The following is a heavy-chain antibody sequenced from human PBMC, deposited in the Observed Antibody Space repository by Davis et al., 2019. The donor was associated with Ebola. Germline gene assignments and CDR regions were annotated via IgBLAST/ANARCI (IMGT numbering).Heavy chain of an antibody. CDR1: GYTFTSYG. Sequence: ASVKVSCKASGYTFTSYGISWVRQAPGQGLEWMGWISAYNGNTNYAQKLQGRVTMTTDTSTSTAYMELRSLRSDDTAVYYCARPRLEEQWLEGGYYYFDYWGQGTLVTVSS. CDR3: ARPRLEEQWLEGGYYYFDY. CDR2: ISAYNGNT. J-gene: IGHJ4*02. D-gene: IGHD6-19*01. V-gene: IGHV1-18*01.